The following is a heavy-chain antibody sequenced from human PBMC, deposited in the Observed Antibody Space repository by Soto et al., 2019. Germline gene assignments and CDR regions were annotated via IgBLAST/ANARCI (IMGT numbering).Heavy chain of an antibody. CDR2: IDWDDDK. D-gene: IGHD2-8*01. CDR3: ARSLMVYANAYYYYGMDV. Sequence: SGPTLVNATQTLRLTCTFSGFSLSTSGMCVSWIRQPPGKALEWLALIDWDDDKYYSTSLKTRLTISKDTSKNQVVLTMTNMDPVDTATYYCARSLMVYANAYYYYGMDVWGQGTTVPVSS. V-gene: IGHV2-70*01. CDR1: GFSLSTSGMC. J-gene: IGHJ6*02.